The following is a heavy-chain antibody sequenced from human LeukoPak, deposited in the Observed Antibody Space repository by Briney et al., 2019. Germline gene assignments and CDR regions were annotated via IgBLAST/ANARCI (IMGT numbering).Heavy chain of an antibody. J-gene: IGHJ6*03. CDR1: GYSFTSYW. CDR2: IYPGDSGT. Sequence: RGESLKISCKGSGYSFTSYWIGWVRQMPGKGLEWMGIIYPGDSGTRYSPSFQGQVTISADKSISTAYLQWSSLKASDTAMYYCARPGIVGASGDYYYMDVWGKGTTVTVSS. D-gene: IGHD1-26*01. V-gene: IGHV5-51*01. CDR3: ARPGIVGASGDYYYMDV.